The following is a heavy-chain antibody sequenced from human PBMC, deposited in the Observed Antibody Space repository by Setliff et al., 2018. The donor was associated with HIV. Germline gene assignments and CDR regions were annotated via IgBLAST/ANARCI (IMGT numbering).Heavy chain of an antibody. V-gene: IGHV4-34*08. J-gene: IGHJ2*01. CDR3: ATLSLTFYYNFWSGRDWYFDL. Sequence: PSETLSLTCAVSGGTFSLHYYTWIRQSPLRGLEWIGEINHSGGTRYNPSLESRVTMSLDSSRKQFSLRLISVTAADTAVYYCATLSLTFYYNFWSGRDWYFDLWGRGTLVTVSS. CDR2: INHSGGT. D-gene: IGHD3-3*01. CDR1: GGTFSLHY.